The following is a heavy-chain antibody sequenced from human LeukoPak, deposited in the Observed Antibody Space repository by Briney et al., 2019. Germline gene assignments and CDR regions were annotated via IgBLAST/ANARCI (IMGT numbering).Heavy chain of an antibody. D-gene: IGHD5-18*01. Sequence: PSETLSLTCNVSGGSINSNNHYWGWIRQPPGKGLEWLGSINYSGTIFYSPSLNSRVTISVDTSGNQFSLKLTSATAADTAVYYCARHPGYSSGWWYFDFWGQGTLVTVSS. J-gene: IGHJ4*02. CDR2: INYSGTI. CDR1: GGSINSNNHY. V-gene: IGHV4-39*01. CDR3: ARHPGYSSGWWYFDF.